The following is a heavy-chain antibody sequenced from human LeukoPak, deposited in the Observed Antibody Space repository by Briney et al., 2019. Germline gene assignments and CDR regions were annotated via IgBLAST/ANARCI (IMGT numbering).Heavy chain of an antibody. D-gene: IGHD3-10*02. J-gene: IGHJ6*04. Sequence: GGSLRLSCAASGFTFSSYSINWVRQAPGKGLEWVSSISGTGIYIYYADSVKGRFTISRDNAKNSLYLQMNSLRAEDTAVYYCAELGITMIGGVWGKGTTVTISS. V-gene: IGHV3-21*01. CDR2: ISGTGIYI. CDR1: GFTFSSYS. CDR3: AELGITMIGGV.